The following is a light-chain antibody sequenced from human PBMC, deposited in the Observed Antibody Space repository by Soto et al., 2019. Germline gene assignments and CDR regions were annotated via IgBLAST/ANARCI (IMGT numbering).Light chain of an antibody. V-gene: IGLV2-14*01. Sequence: QLVLTQPASVSGSPGQSIAISCTGTSSDIGRYSYVSWYQQHPGKAPKLIIYEVSYRPSGVSTRFSGSKSDNTASLTISGLQAEDEADYFCSSYSTTSSPHVLFGGGTKLTVL. CDR1: SSDIGRYSY. CDR2: EVS. CDR3: SSYSTTSSPHVL. J-gene: IGLJ2*01.